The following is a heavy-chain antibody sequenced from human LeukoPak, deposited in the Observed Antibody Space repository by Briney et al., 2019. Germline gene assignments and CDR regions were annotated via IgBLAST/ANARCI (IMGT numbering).Heavy chain of an antibody. J-gene: IGHJ6*04. CDR2: ISGSGGST. D-gene: IGHD4-17*01. V-gene: IGHV3-23*01. CDR3: AKSRNPTVTRLGYYYGMDV. CDR1: GFTFSSYA. Sequence: PGGSLRLSCAASGFTFSSYAMSWVRQAPGKGLEWVSAISGSGGSTYYADSVKGRFTISRDNSKNPLYLQMNSLRAEDTAVYYCAKSRNPTVTRLGYYYGMDVWGKGTTVTVSS.